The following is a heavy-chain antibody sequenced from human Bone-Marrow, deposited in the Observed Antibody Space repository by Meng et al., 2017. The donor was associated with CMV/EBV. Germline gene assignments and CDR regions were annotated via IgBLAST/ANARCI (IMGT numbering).Heavy chain of an antibody. V-gene: IGHV4-39*07. D-gene: IGHD2-2*01. CDR1: GGSISSSSYY. CDR2: IYYSGST. Sequence: ESLKISCTVSGGSISSSSYYWGWIRQPPGKGLEWIGSIYYSGSTYYNPSLKSRVTITVDTSKNQFSLKLSSVTAADTAVYYCARWYQLDQHYFDYWGQGTLVTVSS. J-gene: IGHJ4*02. CDR3: ARWYQLDQHYFDY.